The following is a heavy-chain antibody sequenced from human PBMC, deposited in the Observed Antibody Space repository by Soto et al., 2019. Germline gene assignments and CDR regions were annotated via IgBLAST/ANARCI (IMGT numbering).Heavy chain of an antibody. J-gene: IGHJ4*02. CDR3: ARLPQFLWFGALTSRAYYFNY. Sequence: PGGSLRLSCAASGFTFNTYGMHWVRQAPGKGLEWVAVISYDGSNKYYADSVKGRFTISRDNSKNTLYLQMNSLRAEDTAIYYCARLPQFLWFGALTSRAYYFNYWGPGTLVTVSS. D-gene: IGHD3-10*01. CDR2: ISYDGSNK. CDR1: GFTFNTYG. V-gene: IGHV3-30*03.